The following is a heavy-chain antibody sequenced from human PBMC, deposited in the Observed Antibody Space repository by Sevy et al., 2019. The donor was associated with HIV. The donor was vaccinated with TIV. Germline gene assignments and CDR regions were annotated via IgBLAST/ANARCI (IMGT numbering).Heavy chain of an antibody. J-gene: IGHJ4*02. Sequence: GGSLRLSCAASAFTVSSNYMSWVRQAPGKGLEWVSVIYSGGSTYYADSVKGRFTISRDNSKNTLYLQMNSLRAEDTAVYYCARDGGSYGYLYWGQGTLVTVSS. CDR3: ARDGGSYGYLY. V-gene: IGHV3-66*02. CDR1: AFTVSSNY. CDR2: IYSGGST. D-gene: IGHD5-18*01.